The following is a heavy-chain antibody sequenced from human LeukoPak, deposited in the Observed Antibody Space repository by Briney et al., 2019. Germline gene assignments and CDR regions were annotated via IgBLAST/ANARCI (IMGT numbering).Heavy chain of an antibody. CDR3: ARSEYGSVDY. J-gene: IGHJ4*02. V-gene: IGHV4-31*03. CDR1: GGSISSGGYY. D-gene: IGHD3-10*01. CDR2: IYYSGST. Sequence: SETLSFTCTVSGGSISSGGYYWSWIRQHPGKGLEWIGYIYYSGSTYYNPSLKSRVTISVDTSKNQFSLKLSSVTAADTAVYYCARSEYGSVDYWGQGTLVTVSS.